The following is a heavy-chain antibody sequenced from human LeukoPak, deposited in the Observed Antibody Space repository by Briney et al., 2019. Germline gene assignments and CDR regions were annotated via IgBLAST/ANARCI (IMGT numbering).Heavy chain of an antibody. CDR3: ARDRSYFDY. Sequence: GGSLRLSCAASGLTFSSYAMSWVRQAPGKGLEWVSVIYSGGSTYYADSVKGRFTISRENSKNTLYLQMNSLRAEDTAVYYCARDRSYFDYWGQGTLVTVSS. CDR2: IYSGGST. CDR1: GLTFSSYA. V-gene: IGHV3-66*02. J-gene: IGHJ4*02.